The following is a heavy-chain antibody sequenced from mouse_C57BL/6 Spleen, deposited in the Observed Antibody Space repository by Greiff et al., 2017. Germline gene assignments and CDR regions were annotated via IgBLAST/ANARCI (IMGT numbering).Heavy chain of an antibody. D-gene: IGHD4-1*02. CDR3: ARRNWERKGVDY. V-gene: IGHV1-18*01. Sequence: EVQLQQSGPELVKPGASVKIPCKASGYTFTDYNMDWVKQSHGKSLEWIGDINPNNGGTIYNQKFKGKATLTVDKSSSTAYMELRSLTSEDTAVYYCARRNWERKGVDYWGQGTTRTVSS. CDR2: INPNNGGT. J-gene: IGHJ2*01. CDR1: GYTFTDYN.